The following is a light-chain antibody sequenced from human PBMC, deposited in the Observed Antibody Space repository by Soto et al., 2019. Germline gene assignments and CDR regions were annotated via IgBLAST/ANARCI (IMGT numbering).Light chain of an antibody. V-gene: IGLV2-14*01. J-gene: IGLJ1*01. CDR1: SSDVGGYNY. CDR2: DVS. CDR3: SSYTSSSISYV. Sequence: QSALTQPASDSGSPGQSITICCTGTSSDVGGYNYVSWYQQHPGKAPKLMIYDVSNRPSGVSNRFSGSKSGNTASLTISGLQAEDEADYYCSSYTSSSISYVFGTGTKLTVL.